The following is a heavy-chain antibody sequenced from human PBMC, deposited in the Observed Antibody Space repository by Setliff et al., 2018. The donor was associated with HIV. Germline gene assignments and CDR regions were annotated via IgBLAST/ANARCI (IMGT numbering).Heavy chain of an antibody. CDR3: ASGVYYYDDSGYYPGYYYYYMDV. J-gene: IGHJ6*03. V-gene: IGHV1-69*13. CDR2: IIPVFGTP. Sequence: ASVMVSCKASGGTLSSYAISWVRQAPGQGLEWMGGIIPVFGTPNYAQKFQGRVTITADESTRTAYMELSSLRSEDTAVYYCASGVYYYDDSGYYPGYYYYYMDVWGRGTTVTVSS. CDR1: GGTLSSYA. D-gene: IGHD3-22*01.